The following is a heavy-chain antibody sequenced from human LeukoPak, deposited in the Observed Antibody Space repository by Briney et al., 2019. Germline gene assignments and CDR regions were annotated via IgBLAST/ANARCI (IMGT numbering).Heavy chain of an antibody. Sequence: SETLSLTCTVSGGSISSSSYYWGWIRQPPGKGLEWIGSIYYSGSTYYNPSLKSRVTISVDTSKNQFSLKLSSVTAADTAVYYCARGAYSYGTYDYWGQGTLVTVPS. CDR3: ARGAYSYGTYDY. J-gene: IGHJ4*02. V-gene: IGHV4-39*01. CDR2: IYYSGST. D-gene: IGHD5-18*01. CDR1: GGSISSSSYY.